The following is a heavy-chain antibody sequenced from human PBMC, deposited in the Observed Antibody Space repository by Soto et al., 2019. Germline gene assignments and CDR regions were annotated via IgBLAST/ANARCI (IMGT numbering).Heavy chain of an antibody. V-gene: IGHV3-74*01. CDR1: GFLFRSYW. Sequence: EVQLVESGGDLVQPGESLRLSCVPSGFLFRSYWMHWVRQTPAKGLVWVSEIRPDGSNTNYADSVRGRFTMSRDNAKNALYLQMNSLRVEDTGLYYCVRGTSAWKGVDVWGQVTTVIVSS. J-gene: IGHJ6*02. CDR3: VRGTSAWKGVDV. CDR2: IRPDGSNT. D-gene: IGHD1-1*01.